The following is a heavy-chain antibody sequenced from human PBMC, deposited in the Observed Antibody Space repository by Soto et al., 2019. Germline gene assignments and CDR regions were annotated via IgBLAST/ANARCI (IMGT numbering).Heavy chain of an antibody. CDR2: IYASGTT. D-gene: IGHD1-26*01. V-gene: IGHV4-4*07. Sequence: SETLSLTCNVSGGSIRSNYWSWIRQPAGKALEWIGRIYASGTTNYNPSLKSRATMLIDTSKNQFSLILSSVTAADTGVYYCAREGASGFGMDVWGQGTTVTVSS. CDR1: GGSIRSNY. CDR3: AREGASGFGMDV. J-gene: IGHJ6*02.